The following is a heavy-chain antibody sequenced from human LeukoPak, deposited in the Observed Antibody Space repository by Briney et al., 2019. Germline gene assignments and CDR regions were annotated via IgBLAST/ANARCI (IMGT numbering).Heavy chain of an antibody. J-gene: IGHJ4*02. Sequence: GGSLRLSCAASGFTFNNYAMSWVRQAPGKGLEWVSAISGSGGSTYYADSVKGRFTISRDISKNTLYLQMNSLRAEDTAVYYCARVTYGSGTYGAFDYWGQGTLVTVSS. CDR1: GFTFNNYA. CDR3: ARVTYGSGTYGAFDY. V-gene: IGHV3-23*01. D-gene: IGHD3-10*01. CDR2: ISGSGGST.